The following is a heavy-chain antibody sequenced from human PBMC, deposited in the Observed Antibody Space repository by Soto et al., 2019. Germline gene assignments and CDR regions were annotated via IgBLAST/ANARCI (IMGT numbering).Heavy chain of an antibody. Sequence: QITLKESGPTLVNPTQTLTLTCTFSGFSLSTSGVGVGWIRQPPGKALEWLALIYWDDDKRYSPSLKSRLTITKDTAKNQVVLTLTNMDPVDTATYYCAHGPGYCSGGSCYTVEYFHPWGQGTLVTVSS. D-gene: IGHD2-15*01. CDR3: AHGPGYCSGGSCYTVEYFHP. J-gene: IGHJ1*01. CDR1: GFSLSTSGVG. CDR2: IYWDDDK. V-gene: IGHV2-5*02.